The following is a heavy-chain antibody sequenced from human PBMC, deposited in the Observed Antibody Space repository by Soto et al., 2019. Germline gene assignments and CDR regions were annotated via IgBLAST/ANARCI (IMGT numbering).Heavy chain of an antibody. V-gene: IGHV1-18*01. CDR2: ISAYNGNT. J-gene: IGHJ4*02. CDR1: GYTFTSYV. Sequence: ASVKVSCKASGYTFTSYVISWVRQAPGQGLEWMGWISAYNGNTNYAQKLQGRVTMTTDTSTSTAYMELRSLRSDDTAVYYCAREVRGDSRFDYWGQGTLVTVSS. CDR3: AREVRGDSRFDY. D-gene: IGHD3-10*01.